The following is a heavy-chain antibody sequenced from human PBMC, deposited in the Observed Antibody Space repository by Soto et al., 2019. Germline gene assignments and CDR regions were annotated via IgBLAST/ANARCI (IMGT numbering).Heavy chain of an antibody. CDR3: ARGPDILTGSNWFDP. CDR2: ISAYNGNT. Sequence: GASVKVSCKASGYTFTSYGISWVRQAPGQGLEWMGWISAYNGNTNYAQKLQGRVTMTTDTSTSTAYMELRSLRSDDTAVYYCARGPDILTGSNWFDPWGQGTLVTVSS. J-gene: IGHJ5*02. CDR1: GYTFTSYG. D-gene: IGHD3-9*01. V-gene: IGHV1-18*01.